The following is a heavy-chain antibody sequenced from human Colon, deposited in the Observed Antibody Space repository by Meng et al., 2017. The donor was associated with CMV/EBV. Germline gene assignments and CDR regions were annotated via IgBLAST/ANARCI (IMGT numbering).Heavy chain of an antibody. CDR2: RHINCDT. Sequence: QVQLQESGPRLVKPSPTLSFTCTVSGGSLCSRNYYWNWIRQPAGEGLEWSGRRHINCDTNYNPSPKSGITITQATSKSQFSRKLSYVTAADTAVYYCARLKYGDYENPLEYWGQGTLVTVSS. J-gene: IGHJ4*02. V-gene: IGHV4-61*02. CDR3: ARLKYGDYENPLEY. D-gene: IGHD4-17*01. CDR1: GGSLCSRNYY.